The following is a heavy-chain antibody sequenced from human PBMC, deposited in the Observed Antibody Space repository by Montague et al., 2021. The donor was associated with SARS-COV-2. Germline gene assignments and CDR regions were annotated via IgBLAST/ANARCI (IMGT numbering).Heavy chain of an antibody. D-gene: IGHD3-16*01. J-gene: IGHJ2*01. CDR2: FDHSGDT. Sequence: SETLSLTCSVSGGSISSHNWSWILHPPGKGRVGIGNFDHSGDTTYYHSPKSRATISVDNYKNKLGLRLHSVTAAAKAVYYCAREFRIELWQTNWYFGLWGRGTLVTVSS. CDR1: GGSISSHN. V-gene: IGHV4-59*11. CDR3: AREFRIELWQTNWYFGL.